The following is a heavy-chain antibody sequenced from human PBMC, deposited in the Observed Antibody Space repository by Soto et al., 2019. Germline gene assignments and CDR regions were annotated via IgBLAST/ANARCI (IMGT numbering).Heavy chain of an antibody. V-gene: IGHV1-2*04. J-gene: IGHJ3*02. D-gene: IGHD1-20*01. CDR2: INPNSGGT. CDR3: ARSAITWDAFDI. CDR1: GYTFTGYY. Sequence: ASVKVSCKASGYTFTGYYMHWVRQAPGQGLEWMGWINPNSGGTNYAQKFQGWVTMTRDTSISTAYMELSRLRSDDPALFYCARSAITWDAFDIWGQGTMVTVSS.